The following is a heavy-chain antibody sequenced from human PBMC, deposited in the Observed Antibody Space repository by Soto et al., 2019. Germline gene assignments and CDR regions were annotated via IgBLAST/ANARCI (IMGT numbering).Heavy chain of an antibody. CDR1: GFTFSSYG. CDR3: ASLKERYSSSWFIFDY. D-gene: IGHD6-13*01. Sequence: PGGSLRLSCAASGFTFSSYGIHWVRQAPGKGLEWVAVISYAGSNKYYADSVKGRFTISRDNSKNTLYLQMNSLRAEDTAVYYCASLKERYSSSWFIFDYWGQGTLVTVSS. CDR2: ISYAGSNK. V-gene: IGHV3-30*03. J-gene: IGHJ4*02.